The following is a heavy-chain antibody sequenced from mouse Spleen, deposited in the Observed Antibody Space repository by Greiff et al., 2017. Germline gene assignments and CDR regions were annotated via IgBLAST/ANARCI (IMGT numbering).Heavy chain of an antibody. Sequence: QVQLQQPGAELVRPGTSVKLSCKASGYTFTSYWMHWVKQRPGQGLEWIGVIDPSDSYTNYNQKFKGKATLTVDTSSSTAYMQLSSLTSEDSAVYYCAEGTSAMDYWGQGTSVTVSS. J-gene: IGHJ4*01. CDR1: GYTFTSYW. CDR2: IDPSDSYT. V-gene: IGHV1-59*01. D-gene: IGHD3-1*01. CDR3: AEGTSAMDY.